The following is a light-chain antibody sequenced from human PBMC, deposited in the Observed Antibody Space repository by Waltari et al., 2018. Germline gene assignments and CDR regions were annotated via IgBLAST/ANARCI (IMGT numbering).Light chain of an antibody. CDR3: QKYGSLPAT. CDR1: QSFSRF. CDR2: DAS. V-gene: IGKV3-20*01. J-gene: IGKJ1*01. Sequence: CRASQSFSRFLAWYQQKPGQAPRLLIYDASTRATGIPDRFSGSGSGTDFSLTINRLEPEDIAVYYCQKYGSLPATFGQGTKVEIK.